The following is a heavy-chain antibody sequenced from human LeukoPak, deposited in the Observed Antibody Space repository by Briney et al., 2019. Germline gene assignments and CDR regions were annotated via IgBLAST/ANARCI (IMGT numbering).Heavy chain of an antibody. D-gene: IGHD3-22*01. Sequence: PGGSLRLSCAASGFTFSSYSMNWVRQAPGKGLEWVSSISSSSSYIYYADSVKGRFTISRDNAKNSLYLQMNSLSAEDKAVYYCARTPRETSYYYDSSGYSYYYYYSMDVWGQGTTVTVSS. V-gene: IGHV3-21*01. J-gene: IGHJ6*02. CDR2: ISSSSSYI. CDR1: GFTFSSYS. CDR3: ARTPRETSYYYDSSGYSYYYYYSMDV.